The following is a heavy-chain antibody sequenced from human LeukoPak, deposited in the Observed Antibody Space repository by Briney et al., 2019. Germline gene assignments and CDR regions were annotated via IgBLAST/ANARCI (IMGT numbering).Heavy chain of an antibody. CDR1: GGSISSSSYY. D-gene: IGHD3-22*01. CDR3: ARDSHYYDSSGYYKYYFDY. J-gene: IGHJ4*02. V-gene: IGHV4-39*07. CDR2: IYYSGST. Sequence: SETLSLTCTVSGGSISSSSYYWSWIRQPPGKGLEWIGSIYYSGSTNYNPSLKSRVTISVDTSKNQFSLKLSSVTAADTAVYYCARDSHYYDSSGYYKYYFDYWGQGTLVTVSS.